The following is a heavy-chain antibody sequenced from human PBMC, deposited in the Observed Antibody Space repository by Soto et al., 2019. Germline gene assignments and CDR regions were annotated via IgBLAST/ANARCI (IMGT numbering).Heavy chain of an antibody. Sequence: QVPLVQSGDEWRKPGSSVKDSCKAAGYIFVNYGIAWVRQAPGQGLEWMGWSSPYSGNTHYATKVQGRLTMTTDTSPIPAYMDLGSVTSDDTAVYYCAMVENYFTPTPQDVWGQGTTVTVSS. CDR3: AMVENYFTPTPQDV. CDR1: GYIFVNYG. V-gene: IGHV1-18*01. J-gene: IGHJ6*02. D-gene: IGHD3-3*01. CDR2: SSPYSGNT.